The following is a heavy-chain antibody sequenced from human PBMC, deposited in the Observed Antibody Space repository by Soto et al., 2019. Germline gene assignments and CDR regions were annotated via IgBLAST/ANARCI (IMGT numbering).Heavy chain of an antibody. V-gene: IGHV4-59*01. CDR2: IFYSGST. CDR3: AKDSGYNYGYFRWFDP. Sequence: LETLSLTCSVSGGSISDYYLSWIRQPPGRGLEWIGHIFYSGSTNYNPALKSRVTISVDTSKSQFSLKLSSVTAADTAVYYCAKDSGYNYGYFRWFDPWGQGTLVTVSS. CDR1: GGSISDYY. D-gene: IGHD5-18*01. J-gene: IGHJ5*02.